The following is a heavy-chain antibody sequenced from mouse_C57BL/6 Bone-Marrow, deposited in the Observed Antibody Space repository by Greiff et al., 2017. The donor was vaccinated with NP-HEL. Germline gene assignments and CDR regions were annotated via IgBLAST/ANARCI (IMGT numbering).Heavy chain of an antibody. CDR3: TTFITTVVADY. CDR2: IDPEDGDT. J-gene: IGHJ2*01. CDR1: GFNIKDYY. D-gene: IGHD1-1*01. Sequence: VQLKQSGAELVRPGASVKLSCTASGFNIKDYYMHWVKQRPEQGLAWIGRIDPEDGDTEYAPKFQGKATMTADTSSNTAYRQRSSLTSENTAVYYCTTFITTVVADYWGQGTTLTVSS. V-gene: IGHV14-1*01.